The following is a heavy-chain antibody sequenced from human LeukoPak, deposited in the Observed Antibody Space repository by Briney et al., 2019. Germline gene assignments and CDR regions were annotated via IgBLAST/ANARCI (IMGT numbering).Heavy chain of an antibody. CDR1: GFTFSSYA. V-gene: IGHV3-23*01. Sequence: GGSLRLSCAASGFTFSSYAMSWVRQAPGKGLEWVSSISGGAISTYYAGSVKGRFTISRDNSKNTLYLQMNSLKTEDTAVYYCTTDRHVDTAMAYDYWGQGTLVTVSS. J-gene: IGHJ4*02. D-gene: IGHD5-18*01. CDR3: TTDRHVDTAMAYDY. CDR2: ISGGAIST.